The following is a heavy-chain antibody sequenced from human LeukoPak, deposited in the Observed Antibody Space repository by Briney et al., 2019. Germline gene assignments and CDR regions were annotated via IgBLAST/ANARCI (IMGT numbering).Heavy chain of an antibody. V-gene: IGHV3-11*04. CDR3: ARRGGYCSSTSCHRPFDY. Sequence: GGSLRLSCAASGFTFSDYYMSWIRQAPGKGLEWVSYISSSGSTIYCADSVKGRFTISRDNAKNSLYLQMNSLRAEDTAVYYCARRGGYCSSTSCHRPFDYWGQGTLVTVSS. J-gene: IGHJ4*02. D-gene: IGHD2-2*01. CDR1: GFTFSDYY. CDR2: ISSSGSTI.